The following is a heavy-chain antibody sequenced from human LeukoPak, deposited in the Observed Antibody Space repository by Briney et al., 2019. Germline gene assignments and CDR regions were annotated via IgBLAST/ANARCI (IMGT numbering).Heavy chain of an antibody. CDR1: GFTFDDYA. CDR3: ATVGGSYSPADY. D-gene: IGHD1-26*01. CDR2: ISWNSGSV. Sequence: ALRLSCAASGFTFDDYAMHWVRQAPGKGLEWVSGISWNSGSVGYVDSVKGRFTISRDNAKNSLYLQMNNLRAEDTAVYYCATVGGSYSPADYWGQGTLVTVSS. V-gene: IGHV3-9*01. J-gene: IGHJ4*02.